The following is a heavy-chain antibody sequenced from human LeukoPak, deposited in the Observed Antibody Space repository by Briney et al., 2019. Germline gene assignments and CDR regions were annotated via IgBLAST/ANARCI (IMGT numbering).Heavy chain of an antibody. CDR3: ARDLDWLLFDY. J-gene: IGHJ4*02. V-gene: IGHV3-74*01. Sequence: GGSLRLSCAASGFTFSAYWMHWVRQPPGKGLVWVSRVKYDGSNTTYAYSVKGLFPISRDNAKNILCLQMNSLRVEDTAVYCCARDLDWLLFDYWGQGTLVTVSS. CDR1: GFTFSAYW. D-gene: IGHD3-9*01. CDR2: VKYDGSNT.